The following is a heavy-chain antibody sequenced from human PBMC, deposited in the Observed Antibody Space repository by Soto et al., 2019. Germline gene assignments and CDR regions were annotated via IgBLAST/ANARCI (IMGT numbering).Heavy chain of an antibody. CDR2: ISGSGGST. CDR1: GFTFSSYA. V-gene: IGHV3-23*01. J-gene: IGHJ4*02. CDR3: ARWANYGDYHYDY. D-gene: IGHD4-17*01. Sequence: GGSLRLSWAASGFTFSSYAMSLVRQAPGKGLEWVSAISGSGGSTYYADSVKGRFTISRDNSKNTLYLQMNSLRAEDTAVYYCARWANYGDYHYDYWGQGTLVTVSS.